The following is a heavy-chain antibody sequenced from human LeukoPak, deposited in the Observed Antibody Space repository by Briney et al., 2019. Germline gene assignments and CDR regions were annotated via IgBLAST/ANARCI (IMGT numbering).Heavy chain of an antibody. D-gene: IGHD6-19*01. CDR2: IGTAGDT. V-gene: IGHV3-13*01. Sequence: GGCLRLSCAASGFTFSSYGMHWVRQGAGKGLEWGSGIGTAGDTYYPGSVKGRFTISRENAKNSLYLQMNSLRAGDTAVYYCAREALAVAGTDDGFDIWGQGTMVTVSS. CDR1: GFTFSSYG. CDR3: AREALAVAGTDDGFDI. J-gene: IGHJ3*02.